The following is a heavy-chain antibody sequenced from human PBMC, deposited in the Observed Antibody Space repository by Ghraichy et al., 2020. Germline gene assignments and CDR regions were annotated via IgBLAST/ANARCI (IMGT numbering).Heavy chain of an antibody. CDR3: ARSGRRWLVVYYYYGMDV. CDR1: GGSFSGYY. CDR2: INHSGST. Sequence: SQTLSLTCAVYGGSFSGYYWSWIRQPPGKGLEWIGEINHSGSTNYNPSLKSRVTISVDTSKNQFSLKLSSVTAADTAVYYCARSGRRWLVVYYYYGMDVWGQGTTVTVSS. J-gene: IGHJ6*02. D-gene: IGHD6-19*01. V-gene: IGHV4-34*01.